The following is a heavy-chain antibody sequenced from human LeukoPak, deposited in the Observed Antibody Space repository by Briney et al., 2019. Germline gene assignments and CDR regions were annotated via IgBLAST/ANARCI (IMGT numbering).Heavy chain of an antibody. CDR2: IYYSGST. Sequence: SETLSLTCTVSGGSIRSSSYYWGWIRQPPGKGLEWIGSIYYSGSTYYNPSLKSRVTISVDTSKNQFSLKLSSVTAADTAVYYCARVYYSNSYDYWYFDLWGRGTLVTVSS. CDR1: GGSIRSSSYY. CDR3: ARVYYSNSYDYWYFDL. D-gene: IGHD6-13*01. V-gene: IGHV4-39*07. J-gene: IGHJ2*01.